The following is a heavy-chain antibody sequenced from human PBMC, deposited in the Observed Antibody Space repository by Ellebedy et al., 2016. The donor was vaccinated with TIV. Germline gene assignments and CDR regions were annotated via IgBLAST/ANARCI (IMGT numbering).Heavy chain of an antibody. J-gene: IGHJ4*02. CDR3: ARDSGLDY. V-gene: IGHV5-51*01. CDR2: IYPGDSDT. D-gene: IGHD1-14*01. Sequence: GESLKISCTGSGYSFTSYWIGWVRQVPGKGLEWIGLIYPGDSDTRYSPSFQGQVTLSHDKSIRTAYMQWSSLKASDTAMNYCARDSGLDYWGQGTLVTVSS. CDR1: GYSFTSYW.